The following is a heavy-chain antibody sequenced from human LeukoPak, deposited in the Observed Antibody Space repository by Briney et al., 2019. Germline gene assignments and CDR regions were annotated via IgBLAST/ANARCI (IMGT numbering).Heavy chain of an antibody. CDR3: ARAYSYVSY. D-gene: IGHD5-18*01. CDR2: IKQDGSDK. J-gene: IGHJ4*02. V-gene: IGHV3-7*01. CDR1: GFTFSSYW. Sequence: QPGGSLRLSCAASGFTFSSYWMTWVRQAPGKGLEWVAKIKQDGSDKYYVDSVKGRFTISRDNAKNSLYLQMCSLRAEDTAVYYCARAYSYVSYWGQRALVTVSS.